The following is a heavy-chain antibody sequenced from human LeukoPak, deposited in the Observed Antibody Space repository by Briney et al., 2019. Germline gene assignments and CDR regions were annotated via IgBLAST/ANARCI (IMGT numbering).Heavy chain of an antibody. Sequence: SETLSLTCAVYGGSFSGYYWSWIRQPPGKGLEWIGEINHSGSTNYNPSLKSRVTISVDTSKNQFSLKLSSVTASDTAVYYCARPLGVYSYGILDLWGRGTLVTVSS. D-gene: IGHD5-18*01. V-gene: IGHV4-34*01. J-gene: IGHJ2*01. CDR2: INHSGST. CDR1: GGSFSGYY. CDR3: ARPLGVYSYGILDL.